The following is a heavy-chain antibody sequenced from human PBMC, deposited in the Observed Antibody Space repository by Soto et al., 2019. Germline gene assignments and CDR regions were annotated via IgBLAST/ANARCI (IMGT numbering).Heavy chain of an antibody. V-gene: IGHV4-34*01. CDR1: GGSFSGYY. CDR2: INHSGST. D-gene: IGHD3-10*01. Sequence: SETLSLTCAVYGGSFSGYYWSWIRQPPGKGLEWIGEINHSGSTNYNPSLKSRVTISVDTSKNQFSLKLSSVTAADTAVYYCARANYYGSELYWGQGTLVTVSS. CDR3: ARANYYGSELY. J-gene: IGHJ4*02.